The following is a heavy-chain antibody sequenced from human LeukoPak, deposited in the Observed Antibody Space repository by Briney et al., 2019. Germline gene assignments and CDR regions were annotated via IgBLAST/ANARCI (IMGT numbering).Heavy chain of an antibody. CDR3: ARDGSQYYYGSGSRYDAFDI. V-gene: IGHV3-21*01. J-gene: IGHJ3*02. D-gene: IGHD3-10*01. CDR1: GFTFSSYS. CDR2: ISSSSSYI. Sequence: KAGGSLRLSCAASGFTFSSYSMNWVRQAPGKGLEWVSSISSSSSYIYYADSVKGRFTISRDNAKNSLYLQMNSLRAEDTAVYYCARDGSQYYYGSGSRYDAFDIWGQGTMVTVSS.